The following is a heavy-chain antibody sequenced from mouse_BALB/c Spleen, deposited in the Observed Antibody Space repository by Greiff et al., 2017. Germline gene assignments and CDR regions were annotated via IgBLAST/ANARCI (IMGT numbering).Heavy chain of an antibody. CDR2: ISSGGSYT. CDR3: AREGYAMDY. Sequence: EVKVVESGGGLVKPGGSLKLSCAASGFTFSSYAMSWVRQSPEKRLEWVAEISSGGSYTYYPDTVTGRFTISRDNAKNTLYLEMSSLRSEDTAMYYCAREGYAMDYWGQGTSVTVSS. V-gene: IGHV5-9-4*01. CDR1: GFTFSSYA. J-gene: IGHJ4*01.